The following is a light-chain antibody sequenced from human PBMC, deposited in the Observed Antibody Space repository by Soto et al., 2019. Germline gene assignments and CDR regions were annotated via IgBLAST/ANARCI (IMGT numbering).Light chain of an antibody. CDR1: SGHSSYA. CDR2: LNSDGSH. Sequence: QLVLTQSPSASASLGASVKLTCTLSSGHSSYAIAWHQQQPEKDPRYLMKLNSDGSHSKGDGIPDRFSGSSSGAERYLTIFSLQSEDEADYYCQTWGTGIQVFGGGTKLTVL. V-gene: IGLV4-69*01. CDR3: QTWGTGIQV. J-gene: IGLJ2*01.